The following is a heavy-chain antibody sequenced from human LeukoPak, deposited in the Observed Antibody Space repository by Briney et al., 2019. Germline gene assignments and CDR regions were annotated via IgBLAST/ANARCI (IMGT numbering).Heavy chain of an antibody. Sequence: SQTLSLTCTVSGGSISSGGYYWSWIRQLPGKGLEWIGYIYYTGTTYYNPSLRTRVIISVDTSKNQFSLKVNSVTASDTAVYYCSTSDDSSGYLTSFDPWGQGTLVTVSS. CDR2: IYYTGTT. CDR1: GGSISSGGYY. J-gene: IGHJ5*02. CDR3: STSDDSSGYLTSFDP. D-gene: IGHD3-22*01. V-gene: IGHV4-31*03.